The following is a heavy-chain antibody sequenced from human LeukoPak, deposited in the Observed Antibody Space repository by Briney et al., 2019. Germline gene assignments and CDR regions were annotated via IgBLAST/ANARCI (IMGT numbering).Heavy chain of an antibody. CDR1: GGSISSYY. CDR3: ARAAAGTGLVWFDP. J-gene: IGHJ5*02. V-gene: IGHV4-59*01. CDR2: IYYSGST. Sequence: SETLSLTCTVSGGSISSYYWSWIRQPPGKGLEWIGYIYYSGSTNYNPSLKSRVTISVDTSKNQFSLKLSSVTAADTAVYYCARAAAGTGLVWFDPWGQGTLVTVSS. D-gene: IGHD6-13*01.